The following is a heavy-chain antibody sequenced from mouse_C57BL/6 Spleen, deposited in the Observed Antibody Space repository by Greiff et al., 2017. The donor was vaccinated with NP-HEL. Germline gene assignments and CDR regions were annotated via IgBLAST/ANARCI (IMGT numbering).Heavy chain of an antibody. J-gene: IGHJ2*01. Sequence: EVMLVESGEGLVKPGGSLKLSCAASGFTFSSSAMSLVRQTPEKRLEWVAYISSGGDYIYYADTVKGRFTISRDNARNTLYLQMSSLKSEDTAMYYCTRAVITTVVAPFDYWGQGTTLTVSS. CDR3: TRAVITTVVAPFDY. V-gene: IGHV5-9-1*02. CDR2: ISSGGDYI. D-gene: IGHD1-1*01. CDR1: GFTFSSSA.